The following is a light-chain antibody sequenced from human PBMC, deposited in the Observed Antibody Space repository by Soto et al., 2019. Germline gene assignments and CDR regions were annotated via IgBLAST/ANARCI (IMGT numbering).Light chain of an antibody. V-gene: IGLV2-14*01. CDR3: SSYTSSNTCDV. Sequence: QSVLTQPASVSGSPGQSITISCTGTSSDVGGYYYVSWYQHHPGKAPKLMIYQVSNRPSGVSNRFSGSKSGNTASLTISGLQAEDEADYYCSSYTSSNTCDVFGTGTKVTVL. J-gene: IGLJ1*01. CDR2: QVS. CDR1: SSDVGGYYY.